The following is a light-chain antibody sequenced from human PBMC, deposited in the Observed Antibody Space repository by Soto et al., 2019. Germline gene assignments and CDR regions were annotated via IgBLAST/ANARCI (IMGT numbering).Light chain of an antibody. CDR2: AAS. CDR1: QSISSY. V-gene: IGKV1-39*01. J-gene: IGKJ2*01. CDR3: QHSYSTPPYT. Sequence: DIQMTQSPSSLSASVRDRVTITCRASQSISSYLNWYQQKPGKAPKLLIYAASSLQSGVPSRFSGSGSGTDFTLTISSLQPEDFATYYCQHSYSTPPYTFGQGTKLEIK.